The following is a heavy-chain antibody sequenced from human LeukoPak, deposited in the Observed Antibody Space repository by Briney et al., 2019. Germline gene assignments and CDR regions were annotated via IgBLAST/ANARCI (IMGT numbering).Heavy chain of an antibody. Sequence: GGSLRLSCAASGFTFSGYTMHWVRQAPGKGLEYVSAITNSGGKTYYADSVKGRFTISRDNPKNTVYLQMDSLRTEDMAVYYCAKDQSLRGYSSSWYQYWGQGTLVTVSS. D-gene: IGHD6-13*01. CDR2: ITNSGGKT. V-gene: IGHV3-64*02. CDR3: AKDQSLRGYSSSWYQY. J-gene: IGHJ4*02. CDR1: GFTFSGYT.